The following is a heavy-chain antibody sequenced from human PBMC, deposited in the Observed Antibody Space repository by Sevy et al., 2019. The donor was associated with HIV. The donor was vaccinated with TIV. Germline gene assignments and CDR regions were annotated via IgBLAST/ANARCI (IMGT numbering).Heavy chain of an antibody. Sequence: GGSLRLSCAASGFTFRNYDMHWVRQAPGKGLEWISFIRYDGSHKSYAESVKGRFTISLDNSKNTLDLHMNSLRPEDTAVYFCVKDAPSRFDYWGQGALVTVSS. CDR2: IRYDGSHK. V-gene: IGHV3-30*02. CDR1: GFTFRNYD. J-gene: IGHJ4*02. CDR3: VKDAPSRFDY.